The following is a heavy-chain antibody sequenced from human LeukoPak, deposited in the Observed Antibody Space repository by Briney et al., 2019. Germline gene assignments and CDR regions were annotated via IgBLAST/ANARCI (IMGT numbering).Heavy chain of an antibody. V-gene: IGHV3-15*01. CDR1: GFTFNNAW. CDR3: ATDKGARDF. D-gene: IGHD4/OR15-4a*01. J-gene: IGHJ4*02. CDR2: IKTKTDGGTA. Sequence: KPGGSLRLSCAASGFTFNNAWMSWVRQAPGKGLEWVGRIKTKTDGGTADYAAPVKGRFTISRDDSKTTLYLQMNSLKIEDTAVYFCATDKGARDFWGQGTLVTVSS.